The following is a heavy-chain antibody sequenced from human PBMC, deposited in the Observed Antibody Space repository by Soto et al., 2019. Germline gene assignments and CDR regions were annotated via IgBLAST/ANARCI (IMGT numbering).Heavy chain of an antibody. D-gene: IGHD6-13*01. Sequence: PSETLSLTCAVYGGSFSGYYWSWIRQPPGKGLEWIGEINHSGSTNYNPSLKSRVTISVDTSKNQFSLKLSSVTAADTAVYYCARARSSSWYYYYYGMDVWGQGTTVPSP. CDR2: INHSGST. J-gene: IGHJ6*02. CDR3: ARARSSSWYYYYYGMDV. CDR1: GGSFSGYY. V-gene: IGHV4-34*01.